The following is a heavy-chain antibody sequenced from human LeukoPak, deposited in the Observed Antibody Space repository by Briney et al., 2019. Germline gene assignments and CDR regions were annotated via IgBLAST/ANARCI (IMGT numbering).Heavy chain of an antibody. Sequence: SLKVSCTASGGTFSSYTISWVRHAPGQGLEWMGMIIPILGIANYAQQFQGRVTITADKSTSKASMELSRLPSEDTAVYYCARDGGASGYSYGYTPLDYWGQGPLVTVSS. J-gene: IGHJ4*02. CDR2: IIPILGIA. D-gene: IGHD5-18*01. CDR3: ARDGGASGYSYGYTPLDY. V-gene: IGHV1-69*04. CDR1: GGTFSSYT.